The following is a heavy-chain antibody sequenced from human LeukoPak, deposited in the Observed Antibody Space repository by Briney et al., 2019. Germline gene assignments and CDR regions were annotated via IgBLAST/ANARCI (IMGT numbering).Heavy chain of an antibody. CDR1: GGSISSYY. V-gene: IGHV4-59*01. D-gene: IGHD3-16*01. Sequence: PSETLSLTCSVSGGSISSYYWTWIRQPPGKRLEWIGYRYYSGSTTYNPSLKSRVTISVDTSKSQFSLKLISVTAADTAIYYCARVRGDFETDWGQGTLVTVSS. CDR3: ARVRGDFETD. CDR2: RYYSGST. J-gene: IGHJ1*01.